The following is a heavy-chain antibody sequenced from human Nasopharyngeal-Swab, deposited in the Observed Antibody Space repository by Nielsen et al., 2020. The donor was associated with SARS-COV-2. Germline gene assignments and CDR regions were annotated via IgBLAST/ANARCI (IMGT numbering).Heavy chain of an antibody. CDR3: ARRQASSWSLDY. CDR1: GFTVSSNY. D-gene: IGHD6-13*01. CDR2: IYSGGST. Sequence: GESLKISCGASGFTVSSNYMNWVRQAPGKGLEWISVIYSGGSTYYADSVKGRFTISRDNSRNTLYLQMNSLRGEDTAVYYCARRQASSWSLDYWGQGTLVTVSS. J-gene: IGHJ4*02. V-gene: IGHV3-53*01.